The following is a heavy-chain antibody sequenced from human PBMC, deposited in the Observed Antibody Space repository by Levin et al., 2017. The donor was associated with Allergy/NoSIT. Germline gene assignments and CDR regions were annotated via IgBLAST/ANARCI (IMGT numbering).Heavy chain of an antibody. CDR2: IINSGVGS. CDR1: GFTFNNYS. V-gene: IGHV3-23*01. D-gene: IGHD2-8*02. J-gene: IGHJ4*02. Sequence: GESLKISCAASGFTFNNYSMSWVRQAPGKGLEWVSAIINSGVGSYYADSVKGRFTISRDNSKNTIYLQLNILRAEDTAVYFCAKDAIRGSDQPYWVGYRGERVLVTASS. CDR3: AKDAIRGSDQPYWVGY.